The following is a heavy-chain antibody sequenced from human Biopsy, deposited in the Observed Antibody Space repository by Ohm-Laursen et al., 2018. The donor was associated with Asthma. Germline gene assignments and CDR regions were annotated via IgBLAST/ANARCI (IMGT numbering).Heavy chain of an antibody. J-gene: IGHJ3*01. D-gene: IGHD3-9*01. V-gene: IGHV1-3*01. CDR2: INAGNGNT. CDR1: GYTFISYA. CDR3: ARTYYDFLTGQVNDAFAL. Sequence: ASVKVSCKASGYTFISYAIHWVRQAPGQRLEWMGWINAGNGNTKYSQKFQGRVTITRDTSASTAYMELSSLRSEDTAVYYCARTYYDFLTGQVNDAFALWGQGTMVTVSS.